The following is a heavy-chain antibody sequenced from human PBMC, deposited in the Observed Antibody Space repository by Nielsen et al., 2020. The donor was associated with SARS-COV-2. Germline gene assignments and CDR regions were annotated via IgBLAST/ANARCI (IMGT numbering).Heavy chain of an antibody. V-gene: IGHV3-33*01. D-gene: IGHD2-21*01. Sequence: GGSLRLSCAASGFTFSSYGMHWVRQAPGKGLEWVAVIWYDGSNKYYADSVKGRFTISRDNSKNTLYLQMNSLRAEDTAVYYCARVAYCGGDCYPYYYYYMDVWGKGTTVTVSS. CDR3: ARVAYCGGDCYPYYYYYMDV. J-gene: IGHJ6*03. CDR1: GFTFSSYG. CDR2: IWYDGSNK.